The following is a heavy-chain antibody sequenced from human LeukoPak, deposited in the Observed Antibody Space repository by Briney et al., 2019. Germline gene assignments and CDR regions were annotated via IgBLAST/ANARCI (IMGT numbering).Heavy chain of an antibody. V-gene: IGHV3-23*01. CDR1: GFTFSSQY. CDR3: GKSDCSSTIGSYYYYYGMDG. J-gene: IGHJ6*01. D-gene: IGHD2-2*01. CDR2: ISGSGGSK. Sequence: SGVSLRLSCAAPGFTFSSQYMSWVRQAPGKGLEWVSTISGSGGSKYYADAVKGRFTISRDNYKNTLYLQKHSLSAEDTAVYYGGKSDCSSTIGSYYYYYGMDGWGKGTTVTVSS.